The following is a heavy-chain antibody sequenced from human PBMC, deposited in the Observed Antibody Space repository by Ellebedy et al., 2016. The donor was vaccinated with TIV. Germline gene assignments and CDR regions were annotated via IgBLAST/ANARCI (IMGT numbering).Heavy chain of an antibody. Sequence: MPGGSLRFSCSVSGGSISSISSSSYHWGWIRQPPGKGLEWIGSIFYSGSTHYNPSLKSRVTISVDTSKNQFSLKLTSVTAADTAMYYCARYEGVTARLDYWGQGTLVTVSS. V-gene: IGHV4-39*07. J-gene: IGHJ4*02. D-gene: IGHD3-10*01. CDR2: IFYSGST. CDR3: ARYEGVTARLDY. CDR1: GGSISSISSSSYH.